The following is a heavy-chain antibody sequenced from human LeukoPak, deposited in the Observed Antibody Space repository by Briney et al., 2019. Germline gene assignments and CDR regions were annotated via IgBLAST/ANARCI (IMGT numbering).Heavy chain of an antibody. Sequence: GGSLRLSCAASGFTFSSYGMHWVRQAPGKGLGWVAFIRYAGSNKYYADSVKGRFTISRDNSKNTLYLQMNRLRAEDTAVYYCEIWSGYYKDFDYWGQGTLVTVSS. J-gene: IGHJ4*02. CDR1: GFTFSSYG. CDR3: EIWSGYYKDFDY. D-gene: IGHD3-3*01. CDR2: IRYAGSNK. V-gene: IGHV3-30*02.